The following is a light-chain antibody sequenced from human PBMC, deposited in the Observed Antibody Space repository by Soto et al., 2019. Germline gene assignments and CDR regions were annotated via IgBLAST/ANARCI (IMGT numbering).Light chain of an antibody. CDR2: GAS. CDR1: QTIVRY. CDR3: QQSYSNLYT. V-gene: IGKV1-39*01. J-gene: IGKJ2*01. Sequence: DIQMTQSPSSLSASVGDRVTITCRASQTIVRYLNWYQHTPGQAPKLLIFGASRLESGVPSRFSGIGSGTFFTLTISSLQPEDFAIYYCQQSYSNLYTFGQGTRLEIK.